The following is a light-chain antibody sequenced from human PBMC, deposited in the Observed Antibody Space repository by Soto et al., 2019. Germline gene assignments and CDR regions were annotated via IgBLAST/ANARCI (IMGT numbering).Light chain of an antibody. J-gene: IGKJ4*01. CDR2: GAS. CDR3: QQYGSSPLT. CDR1: QSVSSSY. V-gene: IGKV3-20*01. Sequence: EIVLTQSPGTLSLSPGERATLSCRASQSVSSSYLAWYQQKPGQAPRLLIYGASSRATGIPDRFSGSGSGTDFTLTISRLEPEDFEVHYCQQYGSSPLTFGAGTKVDI.